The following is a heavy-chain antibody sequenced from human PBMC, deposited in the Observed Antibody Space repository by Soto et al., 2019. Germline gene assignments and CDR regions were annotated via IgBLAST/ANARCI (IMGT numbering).Heavy chain of an antibody. D-gene: IGHD1-26*01. CDR3: ARASSGSYYYYGMDV. Sequence: SETLSLTCTVSGGSVSSGSYYWSWIRQPPGKGLEWIGYIYYSGSTNYNPSLKSRVTISVDTSKNQFSLKLSSVTAADTAVYYCARASSGSYYYYGMDVWGQGTTVTVSS. CDR2: IYYSGST. V-gene: IGHV4-61*01. J-gene: IGHJ6*02. CDR1: GGSVSSGSYY.